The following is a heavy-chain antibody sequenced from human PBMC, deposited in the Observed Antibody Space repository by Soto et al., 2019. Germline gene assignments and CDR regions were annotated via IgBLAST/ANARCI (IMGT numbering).Heavy chain of an antibody. J-gene: IGHJ4*02. CDR3: ARDGPSGSYNLDY. D-gene: IGHD1-26*01. Sequence: QVQLVQSGPEVKKPGASVKVSCKASGYTFTSYYMHWVRQAPGQGPEWMGIFNPSGGSTTYAQKFQGRVTMAGDTSTSTVYMELSSLRSEDTAVYYGARDGPSGSYNLDYWGQGTLVTVSS. CDR2: FNPSGGST. V-gene: IGHV1-46*01. CDR1: GYTFTSYY.